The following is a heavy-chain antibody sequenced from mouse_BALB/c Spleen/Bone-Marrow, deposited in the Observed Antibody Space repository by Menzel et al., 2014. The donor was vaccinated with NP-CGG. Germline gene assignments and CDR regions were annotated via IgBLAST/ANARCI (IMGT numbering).Heavy chain of an antibody. CDR1: GYTFTSYW. Sequence: QVQLKESGAELAKPGASVKMSCKASGYTFTSYWMHWVKQRPGQGLEWIGYIYPSTGYTEYNQKFKDKAIMTADKSSSTAYMQLSSLTSEDSAVYYCARDDYAYWGQGTLVTVSA. V-gene: IGHV1-7*01. D-gene: IGHD2-4*01. J-gene: IGHJ3*01. CDR2: IYPSTGYT. CDR3: ARDDYAY.